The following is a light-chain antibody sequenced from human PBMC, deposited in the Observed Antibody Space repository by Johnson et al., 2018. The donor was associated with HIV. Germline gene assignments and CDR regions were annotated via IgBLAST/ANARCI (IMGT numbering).Light chain of an antibody. V-gene: IGLV1-51*01. CDR1: SSDMGNYA. J-gene: IGLJ1*01. CDR2: DNS. CDR3: GTWDSSLSGYV. Sequence: QSVLTQPPSVSAAPGQKVTISCSGSSSDMGNYAVSWYQQLPGTAPKLLIYDNSKRPSGIPDRFSATKSCTSATLAITGLQPGDEAVYYCGTWDSSLSGYVFGTGTKVTVL.